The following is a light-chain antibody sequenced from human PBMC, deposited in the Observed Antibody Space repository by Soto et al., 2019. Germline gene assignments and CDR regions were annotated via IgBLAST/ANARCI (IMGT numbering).Light chain of an antibody. CDR2: ITS. Sequence: IQLTQSPSSLSASVGDRVTITCRASQGISSYLAWYQQKPGKAPKVLIYITSTLQSGVPSRFSGSGSGTEFTLTISSLQPEDSATYYCQQLRSYPLSFGGGTKVEI. CDR1: QGISSY. J-gene: IGKJ4*01. V-gene: IGKV1-9*01. CDR3: QQLRSYPLS.